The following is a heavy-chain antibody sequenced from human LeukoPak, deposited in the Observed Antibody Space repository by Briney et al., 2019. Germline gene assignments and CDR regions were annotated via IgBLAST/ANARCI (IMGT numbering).Heavy chain of an antibody. D-gene: IGHD1-1*01. V-gene: IGHV3-64D*06. J-gene: IGHJ4*02. CDR1: GFILRSHA. Sequence: GGPLRLSCSASGFILRSHAMHWVRQAPGKGLEYVSRISDNGGSTYYADSVKGRFTISRDNSKNTLYLQMSSLRAVDTAVYYCVKDNEAGGSPFDRWGQGTLVTVSS. CDR2: ISDNGGST. CDR3: VKDNEAGGSPFDR.